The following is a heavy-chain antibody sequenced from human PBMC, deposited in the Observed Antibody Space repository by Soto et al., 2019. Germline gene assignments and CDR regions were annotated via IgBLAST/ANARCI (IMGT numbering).Heavy chain of an antibody. CDR3: ARGSGWAAGNDY. V-gene: IGHV4-31*03. Sequence: NPSETLSLTCTVSGGSISSGGYYWSWIRQHPGKGLEWIGYIYYSGSTYYNPSLKSRVTISVDTSKNQFSLKLSSVTAADTAVYYCARGSGWAAGNDYWGQGTLVTVSS. D-gene: IGHD6-25*01. CDR1: GGSISSGGYY. J-gene: IGHJ4*02. CDR2: IYYSGST.